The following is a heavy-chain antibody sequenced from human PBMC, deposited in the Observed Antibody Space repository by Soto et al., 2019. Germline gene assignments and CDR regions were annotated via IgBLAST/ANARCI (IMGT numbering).Heavy chain of an antibody. J-gene: IGHJ5*02. V-gene: IGHV3-48*01. CDR2: ISSSSCTI. Sequence: GGSLRLSCAASGFTFSNYSMNWVRQAPGKGLEWVSYISSSSCTIYYADSVKGRFTISRDNAKNSLYLQMNSLRAEDTAVYYCAREADYVNWFDPWGQGTLVTVSS. D-gene: IGHD4-17*01. CDR1: GFTFSNYS. CDR3: AREADYVNWFDP.